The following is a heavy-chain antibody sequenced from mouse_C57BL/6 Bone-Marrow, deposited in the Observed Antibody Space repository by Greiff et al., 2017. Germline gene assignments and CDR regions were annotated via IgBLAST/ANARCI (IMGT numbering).Heavy chain of an antibody. CDR2: IDPSDSYT. J-gene: IGHJ1*03. CDR1: GYTFTSYW. Sequence: QVQLQQPGAELVKPGASVKLSCKASGYTFTSYWMQWVKQRPGQGLEWIGEIDPSDSYTNYNQKFKGKATLTVDTSSSTAYMQLSSLTSEDSAVYYCANRYYYGSRGYFDVWGTGTTVTVSS. CDR3: ANRYYYGSRGYFDV. V-gene: IGHV1-50*01. D-gene: IGHD1-1*01.